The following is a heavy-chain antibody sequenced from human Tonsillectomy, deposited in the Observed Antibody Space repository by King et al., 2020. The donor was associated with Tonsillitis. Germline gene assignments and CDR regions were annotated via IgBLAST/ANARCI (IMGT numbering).Heavy chain of an antibody. CDR2: ISYDGSNK. Sequence: VQLVESGGGVVQPGRSLRLSCAASGFTFSSYAMHWVRQAPGKGLEWVAVISYDGSNKYYADSVKGRFTISRDNSKNTLYLQMNSLRAEDTAVYYCAREEPTFLFDYWGQGTLVTVSS. D-gene: IGHD2/OR15-2a*01. CDR1: GFTFSSYA. CDR3: AREEPTFLFDY. V-gene: IGHV3-30*04. J-gene: IGHJ4*02.